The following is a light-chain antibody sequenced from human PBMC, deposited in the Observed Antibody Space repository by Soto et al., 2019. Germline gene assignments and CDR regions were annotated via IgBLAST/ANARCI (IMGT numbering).Light chain of an antibody. CDR3: QQSYSTPT. V-gene: IGKV1-39*01. CDR2: GAS. CDR1: QSISTY. J-gene: IGKJ1*01. Sequence: DIQVTQSPSSLSASVGDRVTITCRASQSISTYLNWYHQKPGKAPQLLIYGASTLQSGVPSRFSASGSGTHFTLTINSLQPEDFGTYSCQQSYSTPTFGQGTKVDIK.